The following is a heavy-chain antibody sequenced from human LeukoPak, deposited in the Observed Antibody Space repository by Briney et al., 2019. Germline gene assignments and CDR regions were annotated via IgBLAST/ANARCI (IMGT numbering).Heavy chain of an antibody. V-gene: IGHV1-2*02. CDR1: GYNFNVYY. CDR2: MDPEIGDT. D-gene: IGHD2-15*01. J-gene: IGHJ3*01. CDR3: ATRGGLTPNTLAM. Sequence: ASVTGSCKGSGYNFNVYYIHWVRQAPGQGLEWMGWMDPEIGDTIYAPKFQGRVSMTRDTSITTACMELISLTFDDSAMYYCATRGGLTPNTLAMWGHGTMVTVSS.